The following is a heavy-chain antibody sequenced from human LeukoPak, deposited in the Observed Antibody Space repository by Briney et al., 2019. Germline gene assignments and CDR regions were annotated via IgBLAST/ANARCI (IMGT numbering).Heavy chain of an antibody. Sequence: SQTLTLTCAVYGGSFSGYYWSWIRQSPGKGLEWIGETYHSASTNYNSSLKSPVTISLDASKNQFSLKLSSVTAADTAVYYCAGASIAVAGSYDLWGRGTRVTVSS. CDR1: GGSFSGYY. V-gene: IGHV4-34*01. CDR3: AGASIAVAGSYDL. D-gene: IGHD6-19*01. CDR2: TYHSAST. J-gene: IGHJ2*01.